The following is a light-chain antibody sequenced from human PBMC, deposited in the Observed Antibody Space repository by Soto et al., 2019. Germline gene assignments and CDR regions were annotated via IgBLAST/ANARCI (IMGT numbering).Light chain of an antibody. J-gene: IGLJ2*01. Sequence: QSALTRPASVSGSPGQSVTISCTGTSSDVGAYNFVSWYQQHPGKAPKLMIYDVTTRPSGVSNRFSGSKSGNTASLTISGLQTEDEADYYCSSYTSTSTVVFGGGTKVTVL. V-gene: IGLV2-14*03. CDR2: DVT. CDR1: SSDVGAYNF. CDR3: SSYTSTSTVV.